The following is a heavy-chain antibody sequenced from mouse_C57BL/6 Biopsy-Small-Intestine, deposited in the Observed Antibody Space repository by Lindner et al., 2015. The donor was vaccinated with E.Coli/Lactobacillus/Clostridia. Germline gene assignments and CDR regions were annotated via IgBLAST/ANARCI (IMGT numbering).Heavy chain of an antibody. CDR3: ARDCRGISCQSRFDY. D-gene: IGHD1-1*01. V-gene: IGHV1-84*02. CDR1: GYTFTNYA. Sequence: SVKVSCKTSGYTFTNYAIHWVRQAPGQRLEWMGWIDAGDGDTRYSQNFQGRVTFSMDTSATTAYVELSSLRSEDTAVYYCARDCRGISCQSRFDYWGQGTLVTVSS. J-gene: IGHJ4*01. CDR2: IDAGDGDT.